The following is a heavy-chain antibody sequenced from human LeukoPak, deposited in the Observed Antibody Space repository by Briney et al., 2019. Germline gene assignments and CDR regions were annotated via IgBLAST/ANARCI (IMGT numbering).Heavy chain of an antibody. CDR3: ARGGPGYCSGGSCYLH. Sequence: SQTLSLTCTVSGGSISSGGYYWSWIRQHPGKGLEWVGYIYYSGSTYYNPSLKSRVTISVDTSKNQFSLKPSSVTAADTAVYYCARGGPGYCSGGSCYLHWGQGTLVTVSS. CDR2: IYYSGST. V-gene: IGHV4-31*03. CDR1: GGSISSGGYY. J-gene: IGHJ4*02. D-gene: IGHD2-15*01.